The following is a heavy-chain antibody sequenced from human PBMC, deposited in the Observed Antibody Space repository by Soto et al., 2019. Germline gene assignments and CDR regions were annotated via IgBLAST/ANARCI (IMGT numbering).Heavy chain of an antibody. CDR1: GGSISSYY. CDR2: IYYSGST. Sequence: SETLSLTCTVSGGSISSYYWSWIRQPPGKGLEWIGYIYYSGSTNYNPSLKSRVTISVDTSKNQFSLKLSSVTAADTAVYYCEREDLYNWLDPWGQGTLVTVYS. J-gene: IGHJ5*02. CDR3: EREDLYNWLDP. V-gene: IGHV4-59*01.